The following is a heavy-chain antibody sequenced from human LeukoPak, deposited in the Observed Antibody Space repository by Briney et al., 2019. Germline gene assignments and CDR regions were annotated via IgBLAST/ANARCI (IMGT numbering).Heavy chain of an antibody. J-gene: IGHJ4*02. CDR3: PWDY. V-gene: IGHV4-39*07. CDR2: IYYSGST. Sequence: SETLSLTCTVSGGSISSSSYYWGWIRQPPGKGLEWIGSIYYSGSTYYNPSLKSRVTISVDTSKNQFSADTAVYYCARLSIAARPWDYWGQGILVTVSS. D-gene: IGHD6-6*01. CDR1: GGSISSSSYY.